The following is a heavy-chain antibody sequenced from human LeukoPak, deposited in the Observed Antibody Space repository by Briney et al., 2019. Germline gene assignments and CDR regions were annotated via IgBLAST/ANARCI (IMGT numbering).Heavy chain of an antibody. D-gene: IGHD2-15*01. CDR2: IKEDGSEK. CDR3: ARDRVAPVDY. CDR1: GFTFSRYL. J-gene: IGHJ4*02. Sequence: GGSLRLSCAASGFTFSRYLMSWVRQAPGKGLEWVANIKEDGSEKYCVDSVKGRFTISRDNAKNSLYLQMNSLRAEDTAVYYCARDRVAPVDYWGLGTLVTVSS. V-gene: IGHV3-7*01.